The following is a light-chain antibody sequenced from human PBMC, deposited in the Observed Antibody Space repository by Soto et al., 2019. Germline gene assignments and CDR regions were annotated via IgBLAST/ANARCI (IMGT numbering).Light chain of an antibody. J-gene: IGKJ4*01. V-gene: IGKV1-39*01. CDR3: QQSYSAHPLT. Sequence: IEMTQSPASLSASFGDRVTITCRAGQNIDILSNWYHQKPGRAPNLLIYGASTLQNGVPSRFSGSGSGTDFTLTISSLQHEDFGNHYCQQSYSAHPLTFGAGTKLDIK. CDR2: GAS. CDR1: QNIDIL.